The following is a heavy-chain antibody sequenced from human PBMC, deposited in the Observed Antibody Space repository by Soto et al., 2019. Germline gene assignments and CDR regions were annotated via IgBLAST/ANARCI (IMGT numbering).Heavy chain of an antibody. CDR3: ARCGAEAYYDFWSGYYIDY. V-gene: IGHV1-18*01. CDR2: ISAYNGNT. D-gene: IGHD3-3*01. Sequence: QVQLVQSGAEVKKPGASVKVSCKASGYTFTSYGIIWVRQAPGQGLEWMGWISAYNGNTNYAQKLQGRVTMTTDTSTSTAYMELRSLRSDDTAVYYCARCGAEAYYDFWSGYYIDYWGQGTLVTVSS. J-gene: IGHJ4*02. CDR1: GYTFTSYG.